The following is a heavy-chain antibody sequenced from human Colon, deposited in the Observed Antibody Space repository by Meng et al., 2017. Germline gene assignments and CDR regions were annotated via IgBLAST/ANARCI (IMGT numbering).Heavy chain of an antibody. CDR1: GDSVSSNSGA. J-gene: IGHJ4*02. CDR2: TCYRSKWYT. CDR3: ARGVVYAISYFDY. Sequence: LQQSGPGLAHPSQTPSLICVISGDSVSSNSGAWNWIRQSSATGLEWLGRTCYRSKWYTAYAVSVKSRITINPDTSKNQFSLQLNSVTPEDTAVYYCARGVVYAISYFDYWGQGTLVTVSS. D-gene: IGHD2-8*02. V-gene: IGHV6-1*01.